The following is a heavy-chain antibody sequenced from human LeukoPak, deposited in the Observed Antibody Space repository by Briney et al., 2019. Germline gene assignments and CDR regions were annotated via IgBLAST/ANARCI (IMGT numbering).Heavy chain of an antibody. D-gene: IGHD4-17*01. CDR1: GFTFSSSD. CDR2: VWSDGNGK. V-gene: IGHV3-33*08. J-gene: IGHJ4*02. CDR3: VSVLTVTFDS. Sequence: GGSLRLSCAASGFTFSSSDMHWVRQAPGKGLEWVALVWSDGNGKFYADSVKGRFTISRDNSKNTVYLQMNSLRAEDTAVYYCVSVLTVTFDSWGQGTLVTVSS.